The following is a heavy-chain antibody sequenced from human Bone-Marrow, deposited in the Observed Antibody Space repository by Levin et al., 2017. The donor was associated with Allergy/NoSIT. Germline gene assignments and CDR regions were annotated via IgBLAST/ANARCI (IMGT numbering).Heavy chain of an antibody. CDR2: IKSKADGGAA. V-gene: IGHV3-15*01. J-gene: IGHJ4*02. CDR1: GFSFSNAW. D-gene: IGHD4-11*01. Sequence: GGSLRLSCAASGFSFSNAWMTWVRQAPGKGLEWVGRIKSKADGGAADFAAPVKGRFIISRDDSKNTLYLQMNSLTSEDTAVYYCTTYRLYSGLSYFDDWGQGTLVTVSS. CDR3: TTYRLYSGLSYFDD.